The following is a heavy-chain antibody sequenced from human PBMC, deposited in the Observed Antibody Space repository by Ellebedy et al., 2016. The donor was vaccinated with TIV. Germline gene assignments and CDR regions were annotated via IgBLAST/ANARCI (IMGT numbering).Heavy chain of an antibody. CDR1: GYTFTSYY. CDR2: INPSGGST. V-gene: IGHV1-46*01. D-gene: IGHD3-3*01. Sequence: ASVKVSXXASGYTFTSYYMHWVRQAPGQGLEWMGIINPSGGSTSYAQKFQGRVTMTRDTSTSTAYMELSSLRSEDTAVYYCATDDYDFWSGPHQAPPPQQGYYYYYGMDVWGQGTTVTVSS. J-gene: IGHJ6*02. CDR3: ATDDYDFWSGPHQAPPPQQGYYYYYGMDV.